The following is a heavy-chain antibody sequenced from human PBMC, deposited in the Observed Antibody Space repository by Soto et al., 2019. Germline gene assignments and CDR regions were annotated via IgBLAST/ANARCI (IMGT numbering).Heavy chain of an antibody. CDR1: GYTFTTFW. CDR2: IDPRDSYT. D-gene: IGHD2-2*01. V-gene: IGHV5-10-1*01. J-gene: IGHJ5*02. CDR3: ARLYCSSSTCDSWFDP. Sequence: LKISCTGFGYTFTTFWISWVRQMPGRGLEWMGRIDPRDSYTKYSPSFEGHVTISADKSTRTAYLQWGSLKASDTAMYYCARLYCSSSTCDSWFDPWGQGTLVTVSS.